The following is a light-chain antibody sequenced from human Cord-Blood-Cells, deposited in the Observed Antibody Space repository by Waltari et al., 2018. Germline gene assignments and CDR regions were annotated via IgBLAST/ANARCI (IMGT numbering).Light chain of an antibody. V-gene: IGKV4-1*01. CDR2: WAS. Sequence: IVMTSSPDSLAVSLGERAIINCKSSQSVLYSSNNKNYLAWYQQKPGQPPKLLIYWASTRESGVPDRFSGSGSGTDFTLTISSLQAGDVAVDYCQQYYSTPLTFGGGTKVEIK. CDR1: QSVLYSSNNKNY. J-gene: IGKJ4*01. CDR3: QQYYSTPLT.